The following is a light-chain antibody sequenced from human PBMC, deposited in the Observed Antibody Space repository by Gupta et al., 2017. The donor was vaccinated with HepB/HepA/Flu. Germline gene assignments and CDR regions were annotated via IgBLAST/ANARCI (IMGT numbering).Light chain of an antibody. V-gene: IGKV1-39*01. CDR1: QSISSY. Sequence: DIQMTQSPSSLSASVGDRVTITCRASQSISSYLNWYQQKPGKAPKLLIYAASSVQSGVPSRFSGSGSGTDFTLTISILQPEDFATYYCQQSYSTPLTFGGGTKVEIK. CDR3: QQSYSTPLT. CDR2: AAS. J-gene: IGKJ4*01.